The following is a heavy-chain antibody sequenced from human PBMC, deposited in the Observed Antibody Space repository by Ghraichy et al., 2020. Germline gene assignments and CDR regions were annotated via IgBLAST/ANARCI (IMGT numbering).Heavy chain of an antibody. CDR2: IGASGDTT. CDR3: VKVSIRGVTYYYFDS. Sequence: LTCAASGFTFTNYAVNWVRQAPGKGLEWVSAIGASGDTTYYADSVRGRFTISRDNSKNTLYLQMNSLRAEDTAVYYCVKVSIRGVTYYYFDSWGQGTLVTVS. CDR1: GFTFTNYA. V-gene: IGHV3-23*01. J-gene: IGHJ4*02. D-gene: IGHD3-10*01.